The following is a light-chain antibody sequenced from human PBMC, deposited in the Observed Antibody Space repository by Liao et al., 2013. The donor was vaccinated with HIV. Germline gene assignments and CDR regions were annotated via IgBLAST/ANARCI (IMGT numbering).Light chain of an antibody. Sequence: SYELTQSPSVSVAPGETARIACGGNNVGSKYVHWYQQKPGQAPVLVIFSNTDRPSGIPERFSGSNSGNTATLTITRVEAGDEADYYCQVWDGDFAVFGGGTKLTVL. CDR3: QVWDGDFAV. CDR1: NVGSKY. CDR2: SNT. J-gene: IGLJ2*01. V-gene: IGLV3-21*04.